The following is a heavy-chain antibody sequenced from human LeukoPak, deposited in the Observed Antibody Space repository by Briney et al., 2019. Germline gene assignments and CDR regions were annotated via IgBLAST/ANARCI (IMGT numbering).Heavy chain of an antibody. J-gene: IGHJ6*03. CDR3: AKAQRPDIVVVPAAFGYYYMDV. V-gene: IGHV3-23*01. Sequence: GRSLRLSCAASGFTFSSYAMSWVRQAPGKGLEWVSAISGSGGSTYYADSVKGRFTISRDNSKNTLYLQMNSLRAEDTAVYYCAKAQRPDIVVVPAAFGYYYMDVWGKGTTVTVSS. CDR1: GFTFSSYA. D-gene: IGHD2-2*01. CDR2: ISGSGGST.